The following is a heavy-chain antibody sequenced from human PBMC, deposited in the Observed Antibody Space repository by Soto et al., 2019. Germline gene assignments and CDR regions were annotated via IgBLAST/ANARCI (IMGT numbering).Heavy chain of an antibody. Sequence: QVQLVESGGGVVQPGRSLRLSCAASGFTFSSYGMHWVRQAPGKGLEWVAVISYDGSNKYYADSVKGRFTISRDNSKNTLYLKINRLSAADTAVYYCAKSLRYYGSGSYDWGQGTLVTVSS. CDR2: ISYDGSNK. V-gene: IGHV3-30*18. CDR3: AKSLRYYGSGSYD. J-gene: IGHJ4*02. CDR1: GFTFSSYG. D-gene: IGHD3-10*01.